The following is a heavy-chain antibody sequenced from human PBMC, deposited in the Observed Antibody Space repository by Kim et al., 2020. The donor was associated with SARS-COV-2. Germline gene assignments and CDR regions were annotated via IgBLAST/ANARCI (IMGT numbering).Heavy chain of an antibody. D-gene: IGHD3-22*01. CDR2: ISSSSSTI. CDR3: ARDKTPYYYDSSAYDY. Sequence: GGSLRLSCAASGFTFSTYSMNWVRQAPGKGLEWVSYISSSSSTIYYADSVKGRFTISRDNAKNSLYLQMNSLRDEDTAVYYCARDKTPYYYDSSAYDYWGQGTLVTVSS. J-gene: IGHJ4*02. V-gene: IGHV3-48*02. CDR1: GFTFSTYS.